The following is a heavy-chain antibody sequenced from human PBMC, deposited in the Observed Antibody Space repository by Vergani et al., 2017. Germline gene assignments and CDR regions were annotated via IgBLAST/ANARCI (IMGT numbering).Heavy chain of an antibody. J-gene: IGHJ4*02. CDR1: GVSITGGNY. CDR3: VRDFHSRGPFDV. Sequence: QVQLHESGPGLLRPSETLSLTCRVSGVSITGGNYCGWVRQSPVSGLEWLGSVFHLGTLYYNPSLQSRVTITMDANNHFSLKLTSVTAADTAVYYCVRDFHSRGPFDVWGQGSLVTVAS. V-gene: IGHV4-38-2*02. CDR2: VFHLGTL. D-gene: IGHD3/OR15-3a*01.